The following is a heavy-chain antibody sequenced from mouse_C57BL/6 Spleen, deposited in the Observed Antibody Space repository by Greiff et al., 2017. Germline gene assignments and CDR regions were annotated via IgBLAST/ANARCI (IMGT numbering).Heavy chain of an antibody. CDR1: GYSITSGYY. CDR3: ARGVVEGYFDV. J-gene: IGHJ1*03. V-gene: IGHV3-6*01. CDR2: ISYDGSN. Sequence: ESGPGLVKPSQSLSLTCSVTGYSITSGYYWNWIRQFPGNKLEWMGYISYDGSNNYNPSLKNRISLTRDTSKNQFFLKLNSVTTEDTATYYCARGVVEGYFDVWGTGTTVTVSS. D-gene: IGHD1-1*01.